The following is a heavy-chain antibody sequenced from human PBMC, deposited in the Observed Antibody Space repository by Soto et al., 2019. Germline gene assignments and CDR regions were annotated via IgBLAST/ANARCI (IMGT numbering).Heavy chain of an antibody. D-gene: IGHD1-20*01. V-gene: IGHV3-66*01. CDR1: GLSVSSKY. J-gene: IGHJ6*03. CDR2: IYSDGST. Sequence: EVQLVESGGGLVQPGGSLRLSCAASGLSVSSKYMSWVRQAPGKGLEWVSVIYSDGSTYYADSVKDRFTISRDNSENTLYLQMNSLRAEDTAVYYCVRSTRVTGSNYYYYYYMDVWGKGTTVTVSS. CDR3: VRSTRVTGSNYYYYYYMDV.